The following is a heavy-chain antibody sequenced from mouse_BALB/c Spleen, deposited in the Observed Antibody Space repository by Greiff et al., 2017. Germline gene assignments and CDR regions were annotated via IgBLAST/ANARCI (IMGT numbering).Heavy chain of an antibody. CDR2: INTYNDGT. CDR1: GYPFTSYV. V-gene: IGHV1-14*01. D-gene: IGHD1-1*01. CDR3: ARGTIYYGRDYSMDY. J-gene: IGHJ4*01. Sequence: EVQLQQSGPELVKPGASVKMSCKASGYPFTSYVMHWVKQKPGQGLEWIGYINTYNDGTKYNEKFKGKATLTSDKSSSTAYMDLSSLTSEDSAVYYCARGTIYYGRDYSMDYWGQGTSVTVAS.